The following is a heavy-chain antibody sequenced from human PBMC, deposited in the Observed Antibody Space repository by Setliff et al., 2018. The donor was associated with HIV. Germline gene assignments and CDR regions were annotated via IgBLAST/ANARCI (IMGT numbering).Heavy chain of an antibody. V-gene: IGHV4-59*08. D-gene: IGHD2-21*01. Sequence: SETLSLTCTVSGGSIGGYYWSWIRQPPGTGLEWLGCIYSGGSTNYNPSLESRVTISTDTSKNQFSLKVRSVTAADTAVYYCARQVTVVGYFETAAGSFNYWGPGTLVTVSS. J-gene: IGHJ4*02. CDR1: GGSIGGYY. CDR3: ARQVTVVGYFETAAGSFNY. CDR2: IYSGGST.